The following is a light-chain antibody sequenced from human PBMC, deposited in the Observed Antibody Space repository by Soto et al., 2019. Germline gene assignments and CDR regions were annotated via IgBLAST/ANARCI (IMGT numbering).Light chain of an antibody. V-gene: IGKV1-5*01. Sequence: DIQMTQSPSTLSASVGDRVTITCRASQSISYYLAWYQKKPGKAPKVLIWNASSLQRGVPSRFSGSGSGTEFTLTISSLQPDDFATYYCQQYNRFFTWTFGQGTKVDIK. CDR1: QSISYY. CDR3: QQYNRFFTWT. J-gene: IGKJ1*01. CDR2: NAS.